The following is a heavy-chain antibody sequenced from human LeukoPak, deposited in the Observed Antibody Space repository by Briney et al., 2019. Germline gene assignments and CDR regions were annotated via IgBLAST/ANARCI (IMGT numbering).Heavy chain of an antibody. J-gene: IGHJ4*02. D-gene: IGHD3-22*01. CDR3: ARHTTVYDSSGYYWTNYFDY. Sequence: PSETLSLTCTVSGGSISSSSYYWGWIRQPPGKGLEWIGSIYYSGSTYYNPSLKSRVTISVDTSKNQFSLKLSSVTAADTAVYYCARHTTVYDSSGYYWTNYFDYWGQGTLVTVSS. V-gene: IGHV4-39*01. CDR1: GGSISSSSYY. CDR2: IYYSGST.